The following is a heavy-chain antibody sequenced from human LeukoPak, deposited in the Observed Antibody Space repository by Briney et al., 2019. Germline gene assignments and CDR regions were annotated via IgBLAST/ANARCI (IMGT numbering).Heavy chain of an antibody. V-gene: IGHV3-23*01. Sequence: GGPLRLSCAASGFTFSSYAMSWVRQAPGKGLEWVSAISGSGGSTYYADSVKGRFSISRDNSKNTLYLQMSSLRTEDTAMYYCARGDTIMPDYWGQGTLVTVSS. CDR3: ARGDTIMPDY. D-gene: IGHD5-24*01. CDR1: GFTFSSYA. CDR2: ISGSGGST. J-gene: IGHJ4*02.